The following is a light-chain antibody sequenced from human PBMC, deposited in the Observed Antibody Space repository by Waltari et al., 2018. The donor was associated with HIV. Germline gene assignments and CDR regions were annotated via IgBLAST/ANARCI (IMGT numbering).Light chain of an antibody. CDR1: RSNIGSNS. CDR2: DDN. CDR3: AAWDDNLNGL. J-gene: IGLJ2*01. V-gene: IGLV1-44*01. Sequence: QSVLTQPPSASGTLGQRVTISCSGRRSNIGSNSVNWYQQLPGTAPKLLISDDNRRPSGVPDRFSGSKSGTSASLAISGLQSEDEADYYCAAWDDNLNGLFGGGTKLTVL.